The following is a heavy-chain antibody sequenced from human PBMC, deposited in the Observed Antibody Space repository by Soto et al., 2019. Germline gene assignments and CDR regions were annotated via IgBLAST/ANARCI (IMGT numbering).Heavy chain of an antibody. Sequence: EVQLLESGGGLVQPGGSLRLSCAASGFTFNNYAMTWVRQAPGKGLEWVSAISGGGDTTSYADSVKGRFTVSRDGSKNPVDLAVGRLGGEGTALYYCAKGRGGSGSLTPRVDFWGQGTLVTVSS. D-gene: IGHD3-10*01. CDR1: GFTFNNYA. CDR3: AKGRGGSGSLTPRVDF. V-gene: IGHV3-23*01. CDR2: ISGGGDTT. J-gene: IGHJ4*02.